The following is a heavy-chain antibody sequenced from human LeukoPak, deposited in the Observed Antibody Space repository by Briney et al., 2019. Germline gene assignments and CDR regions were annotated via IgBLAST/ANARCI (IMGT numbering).Heavy chain of an antibody. CDR2: IIPIFGTA. D-gene: IGHD5-18*01. CDR3: ARGYLGRYYYYYMDV. Sequence: GASVKVSCKASGGTFISYAISWVRQARGQGLEWMGGIIPIFGTANYAQKFQGRVTITTDESTSTAYMELSSLRSEDTAVYYCARGYLGRYYYYYMDVWGKGTTVTVSS. V-gene: IGHV1-69*05. CDR1: GGTFISYA. J-gene: IGHJ6*03.